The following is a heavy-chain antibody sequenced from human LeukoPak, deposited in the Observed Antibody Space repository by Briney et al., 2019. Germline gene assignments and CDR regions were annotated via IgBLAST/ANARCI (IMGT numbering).Heavy chain of an antibody. CDR1: GFTFSSYA. CDR3: ANIAVLPDADYFDY. V-gene: IGHV3-23*01. D-gene: IGHD2-15*01. Sequence: LPGGSLRLSCAASGFTFSSYAMSWVRQAPGKGLELVSSIIGSGTNTYYTDSVKGRFTISRDNSKNTLYLQMDSLRADDTAVYYCANIAVLPDADYFDYWGQGTLVTVSS. CDR2: IIGSGTNT. J-gene: IGHJ4*02.